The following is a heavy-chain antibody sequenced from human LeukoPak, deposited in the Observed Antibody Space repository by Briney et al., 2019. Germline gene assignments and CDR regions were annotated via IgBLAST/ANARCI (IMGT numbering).Heavy chain of an antibody. D-gene: IGHD2-2*02. CDR3: ARDHCSSTSCYTGRGPDY. V-gene: IGHV1-2*02. J-gene: IGHJ4*02. Sequence: ASVKVSCKASGYTFTGYYMHWVRQAPGQGLEWMGWINPNSGGTNCAQKFQGRVTMTRDTSISTAYMELSRLRSDDTAVYYCARDHCSSTSCYTGRGPDYWGQGTLVTVSS. CDR2: INPNSGGT. CDR1: GYTFTGYY.